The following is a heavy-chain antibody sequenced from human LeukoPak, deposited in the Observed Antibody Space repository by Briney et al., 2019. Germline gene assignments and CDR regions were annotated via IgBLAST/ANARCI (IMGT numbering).Heavy chain of an antibody. D-gene: IGHD5-12*01. V-gene: IGHV4-34*01. Sequence: PSETLSLTCAVYGESFTGYFWTWIRQSPGKGLEWIGEINHSGTTNYNPFLKSRVTMAVDTSKNQFSPKLSSVTAADTAFYYCARARGLVAIDYWGQGTLVTVSS. CDR1: GESFTGYF. J-gene: IGHJ4*02. CDR2: INHSGTT. CDR3: ARARGLVAIDY.